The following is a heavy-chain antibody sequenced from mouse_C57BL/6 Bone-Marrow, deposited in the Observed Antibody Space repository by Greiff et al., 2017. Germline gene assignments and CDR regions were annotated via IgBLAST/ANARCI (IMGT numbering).Heavy chain of an antibody. CDR3: ARAPDFYYFDY. CDR1: GFTFSSYA. Sequence: DVQLVESVGGLVKPGGSLKLSCAASGFTFSSYAMSWVRQTPEKRLEWVATISDGGSYTYYPANVKGRFTISRDNAKNNLYLQMSHLKSEDTAMYYCARAPDFYYFDYWGQGTTLTVSS. J-gene: IGHJ2*01. CDR2: ISDGGSYT. V-gene: IGHV5-4*01.